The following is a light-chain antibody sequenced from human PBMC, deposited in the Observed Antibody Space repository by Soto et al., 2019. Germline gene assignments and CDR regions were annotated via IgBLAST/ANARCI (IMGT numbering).Light chain of an antibody. V-gene: IGLV2-8*01. J-gene: IGLJ1*01. Sequence: QSALTQPPSASGSPGQSVTISCTGTSSDVGGYNYVSWYQQHPGKAPKLMIYEVSKRPSGVPDRFSGSKSGNTASLTVSGLQAEDEDDYYCSSYAGSNIDVFGIGTKLTVL. CDR2: EVS. CDR1: SSDVGGYNY. CDR3: SSYAGSNIDV.